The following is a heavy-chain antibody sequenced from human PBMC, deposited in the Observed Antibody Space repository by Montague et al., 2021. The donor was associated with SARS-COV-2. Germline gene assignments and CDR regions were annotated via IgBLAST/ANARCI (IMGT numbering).Heavy chain of an antibody. V-gene: IGHV4-61*09. Sequence: TLSLTCTVSGGSVSSRSHFWSWIRQPAGKGLEWIGHIYATGSAKYXPSLESRVTISVDTSNNQFSLRLNSVTAADTVVYYCTRVVVVVPASPAPTLFDPWGQGILVTVSS. CDR2: IYATGSA. D-gene: IGHD2-15*01. J-gene: IGHJ5*02. CDR3: TRVVVVVPASPAPTLFDP. CDR1: GGSVSSRSHF.